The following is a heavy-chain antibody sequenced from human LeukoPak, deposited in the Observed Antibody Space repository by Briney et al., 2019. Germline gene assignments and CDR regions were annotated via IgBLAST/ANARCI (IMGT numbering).Heavy chain of an antibody. D-gene: IGHD6-6*01. CDR1: GFTISTYW. CDR2: TNQEGSEK. J-gene: IGHJ6*02. CDR3: ARHPPEYSSPHGMDV. Sequence: PGGSLRLSCAASGFTISTYWMSWVRQAPGKGLEWVANTNQEGSEKYYVDSVKGRFTISKDNAKNSLYLQMNSLRAEDTAVYYCARHPPEYSSPHGMDVWGQGTTVTVSS. V-gene: IGHV3-7*01.